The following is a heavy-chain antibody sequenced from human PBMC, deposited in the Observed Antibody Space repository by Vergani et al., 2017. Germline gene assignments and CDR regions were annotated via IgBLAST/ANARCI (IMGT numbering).Heavy chain of an antibody. Sequence: EVQLVQSGAEVKKPGEALKISCKGFGYSFTSYWIGFVRPMPGKGLEWMWNIYPGDSDTRYSPSFQGKVTRTADKSISTAYLQWSSLKASDTAMYYCARQDHYYMDVWGKGTTVTVSS. J-gene: IGHJ6*03. CDR1: GYSFTSYW. CDR2: IYPGDSDT. V-gene: IGHV5-51*01. CDR3: ARQDHYYMDV.